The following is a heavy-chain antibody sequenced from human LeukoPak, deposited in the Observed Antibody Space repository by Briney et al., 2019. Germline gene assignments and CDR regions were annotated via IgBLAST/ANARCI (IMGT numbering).Heavy chain of an antibody. J-gene: IGHJ4*02. CDR3: ARVGYDSSGYYYY. Sequence: SVKVSCKASGGTSSSYAISWVRQAPGQGLEWMGGIIPIFGTANYAQKFQGRVTITADESTSTAYMELSSLRSEDTAVYYCARVGYDSSGYYYYWGQGTLVTVSS. CDR2: IIPIFGTA. V-gene: IGHV1-69*01. D-gene: IGHD3-22*01. CDR1: GGTSSSYA.